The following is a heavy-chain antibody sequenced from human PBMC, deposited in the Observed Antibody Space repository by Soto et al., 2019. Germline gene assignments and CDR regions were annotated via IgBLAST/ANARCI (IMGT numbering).Heavy chain of an antibody. CDR3: AKYYGDYGRYYYYYGMDV. CDR1: GFTFSSYA. D-gene: IGHD4-17*01. V-gene: IGHV3-23*01. CDR2: ISGSGGGT. Sequence: EVQLLESGGGLVQPGGSLRLSCAASGFTFSSYAMSWVRQAPGKGLEWVSAISGSGGGTYYADSVKGRFTISRDNYKNTLYLQMNSLRAEDTAGYYCAKYYGDYGRYYYYYGMDVWGQGTTVTVSS. J-gene: IGHJ6*02.